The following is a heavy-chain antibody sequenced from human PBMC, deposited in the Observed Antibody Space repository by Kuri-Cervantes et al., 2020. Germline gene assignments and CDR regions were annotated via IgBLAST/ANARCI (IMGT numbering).Heavy chain of an antibody. CDR1: GFTFSSYG. V-gene: IGHV3-33*08. CDR2: IWFDASQE. CDR3: ARSCVGGTCQATAFDY. D-gene: IGHD2-15*01. Sequence: GESLKISCAASGFTFSSYGMHWVRQAPGQGLEWVAVIWFDASQEYYADSVKGRFSISRDNSKNTLYLQMNSLRAEDTAIYSCARSCVGGTCQATAFDYWGQGTLVTVSS. J-gene: IGHJ4*02.